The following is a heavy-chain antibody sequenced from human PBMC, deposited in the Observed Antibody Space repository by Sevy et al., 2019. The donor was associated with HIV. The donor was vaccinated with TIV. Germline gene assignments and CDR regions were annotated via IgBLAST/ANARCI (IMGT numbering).Heavy chain of an antibody. CDR2: INSDGSKT. Sequence: GGSLRLSCAASGFTFSTYWMHWVRQVPGKGLVWVSRINSDGSKTNYADSVKGRFTTSRDNAKNTVYLQMNSLRADDTVLYFCGREMISMVPGVPDAFDIWGHGTMVTVSS. CDR1: GFTFSTYW. V-gene: IGHV3-74*01. D-gene: IGHD3-10*01. J-gene: IGHJ3*02. CDR3: GREMISMVPGVPDAFDI.